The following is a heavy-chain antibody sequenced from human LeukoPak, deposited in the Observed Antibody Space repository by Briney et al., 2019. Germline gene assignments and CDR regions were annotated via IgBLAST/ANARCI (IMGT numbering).Heavy chain of an antibody. CDR1: GFTFSSFE. Sequence: GGSLRLSCAASGFTFSSFEMKWVRQAPGKGLEWVSYISSGGSTIYYADSVKGRFTISRDNAKNSLYLQMDSLRAEDTAVYYCARDKVVGATSLDYWGQGTLVTVSS. J-gene: IGHJ4*02. V-gene: IGHV3-48*03. CDR3: ARDKVVGATSLDY. CDR2: ISSGGSTI. D-gene: IGHD1-26*01.